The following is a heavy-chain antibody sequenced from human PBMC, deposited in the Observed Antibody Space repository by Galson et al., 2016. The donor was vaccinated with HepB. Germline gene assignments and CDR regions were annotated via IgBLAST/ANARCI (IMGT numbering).Heavy chain of an antibody. V-gene: IGHV5-51*01. CDR3: ARSQSSSWSFQGVY. Sequence: QSGAEVKKAGESLKISCKGSGYKFTNYWIAWVRQMPGKGLEWMGIIYPDDSDTKYSPAFQGQVTIPADKSINTAFLHWRNLKASDTAKYFCARSQSSSWSFQGVYWGQGTLVTVYS. CDR2: IYPDDSDT. D-gene: IGHD6-13*01. J-gene: IGHJ4*02. CDR1: GYKFTNYW.